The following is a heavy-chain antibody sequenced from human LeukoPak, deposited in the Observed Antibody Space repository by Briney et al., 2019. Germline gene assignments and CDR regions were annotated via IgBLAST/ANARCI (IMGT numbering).Heavy chain of an antibody. CDR1: GFTFSSYW. CDR2: INSDGSST. Sequence: GGSLRLSCAAPGFTFSSYWMHWGRPAPGKGPGWVPRINSDGSSTSYADSVKGRFTISRDNAKNTLYLQMNSLRAEDTAVYYCAMGPYYYDSSGYYYWGQGTLVTVSS. V-gene: IGHV3-74*01. J-gene: IGHJ4*02. D-gene: IGHD3-22*01. CDR3: AMGPYYYDSSGYYY.